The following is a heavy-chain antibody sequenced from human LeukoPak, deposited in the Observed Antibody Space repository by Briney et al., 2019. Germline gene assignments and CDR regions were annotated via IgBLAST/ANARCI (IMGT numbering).Heavy chain of an antibody. CDR2: IYSDNT. J-gene: IGHJ6*03. Sequence: GGSLRLSCTVSGFTVSSNSMSWVRQAPGKGLEWVSFIYSDNTHYSDSVKGRFTISRDNSKNTLYLQMNSLRAEDTAVYYCARDPYSGSYGHLYYYYMDVWGKGTTVTVSS. D-gene: IGHD1-26*01. V-gene: IGHV3-53*01. CDR3: ARDPYSGSYGHLYYYYMDV. CDR1: GFTVSSNS.